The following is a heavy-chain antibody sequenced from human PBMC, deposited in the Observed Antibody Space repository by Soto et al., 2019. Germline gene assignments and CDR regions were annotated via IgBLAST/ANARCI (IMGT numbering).Heavy chain of an antibody. CDR2: IIPIFGTA. J-gene: IGHJ4*02. CDR3: ARERGYSYGHIDY. V-gene: IGHV1-69*13. Sequence: SVKVSCKASGGTFSSYAISWVRQASGQGLEWMGGIIPIFGTANYAQKFQGRVTITADESTSTAYMELSSLRSEDTAVYYCARERGYSYGHIDYWGQGTLVTVSS. CDR1: GGTFSSYA. D-gene: IGHD5-18*01.